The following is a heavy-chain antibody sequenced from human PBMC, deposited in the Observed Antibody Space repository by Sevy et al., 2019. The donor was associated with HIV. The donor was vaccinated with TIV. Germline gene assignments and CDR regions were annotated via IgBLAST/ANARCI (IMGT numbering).Heavy chain of an antibody. V-gene: IGHV3-15*01. J-gene: IGHJ4*02. CDR3: TTYYDSTGYYLYLDFDY. CDR2: IKSDGGTA. D-gene: IGHD3-22*01. CDR1: ESIVTNAW. Sequence: GGSLRLSCAASESIVTNAWMSWVRQAPGKGLEWVGRIKSDGGTADYASHLKGRFTISRDALENMLYLQMHSLKSEDTAVYYCTTYYDSTGYYLYLDFDYWGQGTQVTVSS.